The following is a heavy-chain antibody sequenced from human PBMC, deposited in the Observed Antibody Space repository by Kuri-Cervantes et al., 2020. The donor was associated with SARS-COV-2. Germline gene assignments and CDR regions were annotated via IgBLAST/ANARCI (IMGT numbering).Heavy chain of an antibody. V-gene: IGHV3-53*01. CDR3: ARDLGGVSGPFDY. D-gene: IGHD3-16*01. Sequence: GESLKIFCAASGFTVSGNYMSWVRQAPEKGLEWPSVIYTGDKTYYADSVKGRFTIARDNSKNTVYLQMNSLRAEDTAVYYCARDLGGVSGPFDYWGQGTLVTVSS. CDR2: IYTGDKT. CDR1: GFTVSGNY. J-gene: IGHJ4*02.